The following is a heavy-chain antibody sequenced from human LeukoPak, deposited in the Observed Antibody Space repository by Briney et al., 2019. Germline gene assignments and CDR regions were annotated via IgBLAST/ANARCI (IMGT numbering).Heavy chain of an antibody. D-gene: IGHD6-19*01. CDR3: VKPKEGQWRGIFEF. Sequence: PGGSLRLSCPASGFTFSNYVMSWVRQAPGKGLEWLSAISASGEETHYTESVKGRFTISRDNAKSTLHLQINGLRAEDAAVYYCVKPKEGQWRGIFEFWGQGTLVTVSS. J-gene: IGHJ4*02. V-gene: IGHV3-23*01. CDR1: GFTFSNYV. CDR2: ISASGEET.